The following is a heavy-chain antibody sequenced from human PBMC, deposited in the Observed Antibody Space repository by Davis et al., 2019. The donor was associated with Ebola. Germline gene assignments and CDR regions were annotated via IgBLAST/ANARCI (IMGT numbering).Heavy chain of an antibody. V-gene: IGHV3-66*01. CDR1: GFTVSSNY. D-gene: IGHD6-19*01. Sequence: GGSLRLSCAASGFTVSSNYMSWVRQAPGKGLEWVSVIYSGGSTYYADSVKGRFTISRDNSKNTLYLQMNSLRAEDTAVYYCAGDAQIAVAGTRYYGMDVWGQGTTVTVSS. J-gene: IGHJ6*02. CDR3: AGDAQIAVAGTRYYGMDV. CDR2: IYSGGST.